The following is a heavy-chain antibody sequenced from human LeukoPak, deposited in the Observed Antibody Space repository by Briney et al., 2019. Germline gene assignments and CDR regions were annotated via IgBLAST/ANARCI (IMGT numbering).Heavy chain of an antibody. CDR1: GFTFSSYA. Sequence: PGGSQRLSCAASGFTFSSYAMSWVRQAPGKGLEWVANIKQDGSEKYYVDSVKGRFTISRDNAKNSLYLQMNSLRAEDTAVYYCARAGVVTYYDFWSGKQNWFDPWGQGTLVTVSS. D-gene: IGHD3-3*01. CDR3: ARAGVVTYYDFWSGKQNWFDP. J-gene: IGHJ5*02. V-gene: IGHV3-7*01. CDR2: IKQDGSEK.